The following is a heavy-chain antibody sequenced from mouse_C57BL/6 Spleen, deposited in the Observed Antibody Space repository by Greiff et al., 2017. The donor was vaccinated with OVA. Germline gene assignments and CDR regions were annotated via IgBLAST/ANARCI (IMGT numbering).Heavy chain of an antibody. CDR2: IDPENGDT. CDR3: TLYYGSSYWYFDV. D-gene: IGHD1-1*01. CDR1: GFNIKDDY. Sequence: DVKLQESGAELVRPGASVKLSCTASGFNIKDDYMHWVKQRPEQGLEWIGWIDPENGDTEYASKFQGKATITADTSSNTAYLQLSSLTSEDTAVYYCTLYYGSSYWYFDVWGTGTTVTVSS. V-gene: IGHV14-4*01. J-gene: IGHJ1*03.